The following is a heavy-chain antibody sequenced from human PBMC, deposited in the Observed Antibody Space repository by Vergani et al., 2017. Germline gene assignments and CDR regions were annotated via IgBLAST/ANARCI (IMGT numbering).Heavy chain of an antibody. Sequence: EVQLVQSGAEVKKPGESLKISCKGSGYSFTSYWIGWVRQMPGKGLEWMGIIYPGDSDTRYSPSFQGQVTISADKSISTAYLQWSSLKASDTAMYYCARRGYCSSTSCYNEASYYFDYWGQGTLVTVSS. V-gene: IGHV5-51*01. J-gene: IGHJ4*02. CDR3: ARRGYCSSTSCYNEASYYFDY. CDR1: GYSFTSYW. D-gene: IGHD2-2*02. CDR2: IYPGDSDT.